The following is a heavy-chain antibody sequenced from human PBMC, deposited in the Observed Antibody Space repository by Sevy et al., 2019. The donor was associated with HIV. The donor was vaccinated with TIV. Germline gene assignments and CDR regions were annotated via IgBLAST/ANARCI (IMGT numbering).Heavy chain of an antibody. CDR2: INPDSGGP. CDR1: GCTFTGYY. J-gene: IGHJ4*01. Sequence: ASVKVSCKASGCTFTGYYMHWMRQAPGQGLEWMGWINPDSGGPTYAPKFQGRVTLTRDTSISTAYMDLSRLKSDDTAVYYCVRDDRDGYFEYWGHGTLVTVSS. V-gene: IGHV1-2*02. CDR3: VRDDRDGYFEY.